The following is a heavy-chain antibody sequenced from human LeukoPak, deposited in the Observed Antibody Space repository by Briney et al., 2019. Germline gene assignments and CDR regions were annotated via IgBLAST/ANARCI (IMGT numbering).Heavy chain of an antibody. D-gene: IGHD3-10*01. CDR3: ARQSYGSGSH. CDR1: GGSFSGYY. V-gene: IGHV4-34*01. J-gene: IGHJ4*02. CDR2: INHSGST. Sequence: PSETLSLTCAVYGGSFSGYYWSWIRQPPGKGLEWIGEINHSGSTNYNPSLKSRVTISVDTSKNQFSLKLSSVTAADTAVYYCARQSYGSGSHWGQGTLVTVSS.